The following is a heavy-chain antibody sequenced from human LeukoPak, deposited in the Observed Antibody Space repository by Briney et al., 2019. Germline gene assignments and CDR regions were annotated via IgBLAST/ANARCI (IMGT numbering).Heavy chain of an antibody. CDR1: GFTFSSYW. D-gene: IGHD5-18*01. J-gene: IGHJ6*03. CDR3: AREQKQLWANYYYYMDV. Sequence: GGSLRLSCAASGFTFSSYWMSWVRQAPGKGLEWVANIKQDGSEKYYVDSVKGRFTISRDNAKNSLYLQMNSLRAEDTAVYHCAREQKQLWANYYYYMDVWGKGTTVTVSS. V-gene: IGHV3-7*01. CDR2: IKQDGSEK.